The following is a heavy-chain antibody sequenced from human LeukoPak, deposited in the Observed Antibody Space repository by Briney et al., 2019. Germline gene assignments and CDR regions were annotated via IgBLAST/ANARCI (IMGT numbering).Heavy chain of an antibody. J-gene: IGHJ4*02. D-gene: IGHD3-22*01. CDR2: ISYDGSIK. V-gene: IGHV3-30*18. CDR3: AKPTYYYDSSGYRSGDFDY. Sequence: PGRSLRLSCAASGFTFSSYGMHWVRQAPGKGLEWVAVISYDGSIKYYADSVKGRFTISRDNSKNTLYLQMNSLRAEDTAVYYCAKPTYYYDSSGYRSGDFDYWGQGTLVTVSS. CDR1: GFTFSSYG.